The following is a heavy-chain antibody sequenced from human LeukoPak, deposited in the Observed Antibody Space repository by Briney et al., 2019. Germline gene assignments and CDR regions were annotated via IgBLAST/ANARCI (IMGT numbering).Heavy chain of an antibody. J-gene: IGHJ4*02. V-gene: IGHV1-2*02. CDR2: INPNSGGT. D-gene: IGHD4-17*01. Sequence: GASVKVSCKASGYTFTGYYMHWVRQAPGQGLEWMGWINPNSGGTNYAQKFQGRVTMTRDTSISTAYMELSSLRSEDTAVYYCARGKTVRGGPLGYWGQGTLVTVSS. CDR3: ARGKTVRGGPLGY. CDR1: GYTFTGYY.